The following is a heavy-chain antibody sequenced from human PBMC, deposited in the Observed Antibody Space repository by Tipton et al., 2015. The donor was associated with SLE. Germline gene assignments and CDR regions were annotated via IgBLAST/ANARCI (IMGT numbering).Heavy chain of an antibody. V-gene: IGHV4-31*01. D-gene: IGHD1-14*01. CDR3: ARDGSGGVWFDP. CDR2: IYYSGST. J-gene: IGHJ5*02. Sequence: TLSLTCTVSGASISRGGDYWSWIRQHPGKGMEWIGYIYYSGSTNYNPSLKSQLTISVDTSKNHFSLQLSSVTAADTRVYYCARDGSGGVWFDPGGQGTLAAVSS. CDR1: GASISRGGDY.